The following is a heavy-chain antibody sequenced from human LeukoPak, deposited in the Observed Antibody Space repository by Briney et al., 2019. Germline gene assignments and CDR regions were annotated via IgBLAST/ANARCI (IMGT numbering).Heavy chain of an antibody. J-gene: IGHJ6*02. D-gene: IGHD5-18*01. V-gene: IGHV3-53*01. CDR3: ARVDTAVVGYYYGMDV. CDR1: GLTVSSNY. Sequence: QPGGSLRLSCAASGLTVSSNYMRWVRQAPGKGLEWVSVIYSGGSTYYADSVKGRFTISRDNSKNTLYLQMDTLRAEDTAVYYCARVDTAVVGYYYGMDVWGQGTTVTVSS. CDR2: IYSGGST.